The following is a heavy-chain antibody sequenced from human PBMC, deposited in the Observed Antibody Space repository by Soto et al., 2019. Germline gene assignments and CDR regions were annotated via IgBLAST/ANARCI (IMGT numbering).Heavy chain of an antibody. V-gene: IGHV3-20*04. CDR3: ARHRKEYYYDSSGYYYYNWFDP. CDR1: GFTFDDYG. Sequence: PGGSLRLSCAASGFTFDDYGMSWVRQAPGKGLEWVSGINWNGGSTGYADSVKGRFTISRDNAKNSLYLQMNSLRAEDTALYYCARHRKEYYYDSSGYYYYNWFDPWGQGTLVTVSS. J-gene: IGHJ5*02. D-gene: IGHD3-22*01. CDR2: INWNGGST.